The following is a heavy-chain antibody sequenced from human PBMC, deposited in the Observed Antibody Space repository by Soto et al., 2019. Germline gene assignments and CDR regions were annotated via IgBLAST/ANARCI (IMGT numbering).Heavy chain of an antibody. CDR3: ARDLPTDRYCSGGSCYPFDY. CDR2: IWYDGSNK. V-gene: IGHV3-33*01. CDR1: VFTFSSYG. J-gene: IGHJ4*02. D-gene: IGHD2-15*01. Sequence: GSLRLSGAASVFTFSSYGMHWVRQAPGKGLEWVAVIWYDGSNKYYADSVKGRFTISRDNSKNTLYLQMNSLRAEDTAVYYCARDLPTDRYCSGGSCYPFDYWGQGTLVTVSS.